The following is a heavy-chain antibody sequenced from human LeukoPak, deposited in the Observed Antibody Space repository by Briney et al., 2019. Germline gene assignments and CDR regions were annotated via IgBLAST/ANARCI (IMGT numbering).Heavy chain of an antibody. J-gene: IGHJ5*02. CDR2: IYYSGST. CDR3: ARARDFWSGYHTNWFDP. D-gene: IGHD3-3*01. CDR1: GGSISSHY. Sequence: PPETLSLTCTVSGGSISSHYWSWIRQPPGKGLEWIGYIYYSGSTNYNPSLKSRVTISVDTSKNQFSLKLSSVTAADTAVYYCARARDFWSGYHTNWFDPWGQGTLVTVSS. V-gene: IGHV4-59*11.